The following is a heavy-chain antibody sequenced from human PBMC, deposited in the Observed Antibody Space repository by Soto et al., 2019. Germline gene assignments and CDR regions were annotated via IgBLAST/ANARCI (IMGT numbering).Heavy chain of an antibody. CDR1: GFTFSSYS. D-gene: IGHD2-15*01. CDR3: ARDLKWSYLFDP. CDR2: ISSSSSYI. V-gene: IGHV3-21*01. Sequence: GGSLRLSCAASGFTFSSYSMNWVRQAPGKGLEWVSSISSSSSYIYYADSVKGRFTISRDNAKNSLYLQMNSLRAEDTAVYYCARDLKWSYLFDPWGQGTLVTVSS. J-gene: IGHJ5*02.